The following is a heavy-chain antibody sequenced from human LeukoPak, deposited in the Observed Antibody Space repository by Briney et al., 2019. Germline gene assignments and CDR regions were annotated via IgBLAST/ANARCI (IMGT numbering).Heavy chain of an antibody. V-gene: IGHV3-30-3*01. CDR3: AKALMGALDY. CDR1: GFTFSSYA. Sequence: GGSLRLSCAASGFTFSSYAMHWVRQAPGKGLEWVAVISYDGSNKYYADSVKGRFTISRDNSKNTLYLQMNSLRAEDTAVYYCAKALMGALDYWGQGTLVTVSS. CDR2: ISYDGSNK. D-gene: IGHD1-26*01. J-gene: IGHJ4*02.